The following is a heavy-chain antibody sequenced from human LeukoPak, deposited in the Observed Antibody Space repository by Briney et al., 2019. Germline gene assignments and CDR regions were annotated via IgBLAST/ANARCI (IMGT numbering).Heavy chain of an antibody. CDR2: INHSGST. D-gene: IGHD3-10*01. V-gene: IGHV4-34*01. Sequence: SETLSLTCTVSGGSISSYYWSWIRQPPGKGLEWIGEINHSGSTNYNPSLKSRVTISVDTSKNQFSLKLSSVTAADTAVYYCARPRTYYYGSGSYYPYWGQGTLVTVSS. CDR1: GGSISSYY. J-gene: IGHJ4*02. CDR3: ARPRTYYYGSGSYYPY.